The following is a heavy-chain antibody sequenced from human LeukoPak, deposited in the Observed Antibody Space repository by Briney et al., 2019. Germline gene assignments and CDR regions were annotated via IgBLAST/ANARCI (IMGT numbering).Heavy chain of an antibody. V-gene: IGHV4-59*01. CDR2: IYNSGST. Sequence: SETLSLTCTVSGVSISIYYWSWVRQPPGKGLEWIGYIYNSGSTIYNPSLKSRATISADTSKNQFSLQLSSVTATDTAVYYCVRDRELNYWGQGTLVTVSS. CDR3: VRDRELNY. D-gene: IGHD1-7*01. CDR1: GVSISIYY. J-gene: IGHJ4*02.